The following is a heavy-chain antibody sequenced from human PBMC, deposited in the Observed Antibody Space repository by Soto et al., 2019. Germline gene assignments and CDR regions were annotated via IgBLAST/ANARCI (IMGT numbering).Heavy chain of an antibody. V-gene: IGHV1-69*06. CDR3: ASLITIFGVVITYYYYGMDV. CDR2: IIPIFGTA. Sequence: ASVKVSCKASGGTFSSYAISWVRQAPGQGLEWMGGIIPIFGTANYAQKFQGRVTITADKSTSTAYMELSSLRSEDTAVYYCASLITIFGVVITYYYYGMDVWGQGTTVTVSS. D-gene: IGHD3-3*01. CDR1: GGTFSSYA. J-gene: IGHJ6*02.